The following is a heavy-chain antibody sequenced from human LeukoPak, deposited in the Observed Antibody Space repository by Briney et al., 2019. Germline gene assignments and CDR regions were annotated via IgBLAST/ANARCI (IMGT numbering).Heavy chain of an antibody. CDR1: GFTVSSNY. CDR3: ARDDYGGYAEAGQTVY. V-gene: IGHV4-34*01. Sequence: GSLRLSCAASGFTVSSNYMSWIRQPPGKGLEWIGEINHSGSTNYNPSLKSRVTISVDTSKNQFSLKLSSVTAADTAVYYCARDDYGGYAEAGQTVYWGQGTLVTVSS. J-gene: IGHJ4*02. D-gene: IGHD4-17*01. CDR2: INHSGST.